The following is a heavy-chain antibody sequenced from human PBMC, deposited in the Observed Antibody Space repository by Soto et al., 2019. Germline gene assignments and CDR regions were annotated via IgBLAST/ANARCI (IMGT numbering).Heavy chain of an antibody. CDR3: ARGRTSGY. Sequence: QVQLVQSGAEVKKPGASVKVSCKASGYTFTSYDINWVRQATGQGLEWMGWMNPNSGNTGYAQKFPGXVXKTRSNSIDTAYMELSSLRSEDTAVYYCARGRTSGYWGQGTLVTVSS. CDR2: MNPNSGNT. CDR1: GYTFTSYD. D-gene: IGHD3-22*01. V-gene: IGHV1-8*01. J-gene: IGHJ4*02.